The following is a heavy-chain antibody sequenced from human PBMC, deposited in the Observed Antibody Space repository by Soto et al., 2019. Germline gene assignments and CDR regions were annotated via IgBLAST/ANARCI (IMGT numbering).Heavy chain of an antibody. V-gene: IGHV4-34*01. CDR3: ARGWGRIFDY. CDR1: GGSFSGYY. CDR2: INHSGST. D-gene: IGHD7-27*01. J-gene: IGHJ4*02. Sequence: QVQLQQWGAGLLKPSETLSHTCAVYGGSFSGYYWSWIRQPPGKGLEWIGEINHSGSTNYNPSLKSRVTISVDTSRNQFSLKLSSVTAADTAAYYCARGWGRIFDYWGQGTLVTVSS.